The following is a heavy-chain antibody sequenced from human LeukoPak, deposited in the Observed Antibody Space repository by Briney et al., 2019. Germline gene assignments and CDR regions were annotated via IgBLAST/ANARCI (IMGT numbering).Heavy chain of an antibody. D-gene: IGHD3-10*01. J-gene: IGHJ4*02. Sequence: SETLSLTCAVYGGSFSGYYWSWIRQPPGKGLEWIGEINHSGSTNYNPSLKSRVTIPVDTSKNQFSLKLSSVTAADTAVYYCARGPYYYGSGSYSSWDYWGQGTLVTVSS. V-gene: IGHV4-34*01. CDR2: INHSGST. CDR3: ARGPYYYGSGSYSSWDY. CDR1: GGSFSGYY.